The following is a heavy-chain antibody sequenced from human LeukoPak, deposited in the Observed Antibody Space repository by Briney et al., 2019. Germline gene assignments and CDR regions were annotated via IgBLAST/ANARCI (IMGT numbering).Heavy chain of an antibody. J-gene: IGHJ4*02. D-gene: IGHD3-16*02. CDR1: GGSISSGDYY. V-gene: IGHV4-30-4*01. Sequence: PSETLSLTCTVSGGSISSGDYYWSWIRQPPGKGLEWIGYIYYSGSTYYNPSLKSRVTISVDTSKNQFSLKLSSVTAADTAVYYCARGRGGYDYVWGSYRFDYWGQGTLVTVSS. CDR2: IYYSGST. CDR3: ARGRGGYDYVWGSYRFDY.